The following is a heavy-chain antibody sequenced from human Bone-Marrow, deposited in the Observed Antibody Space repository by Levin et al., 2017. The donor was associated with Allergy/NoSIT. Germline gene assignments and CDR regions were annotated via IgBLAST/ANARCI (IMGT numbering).Heavy chain of an antibody. CDR2: ISGSGGDT. CDR1: GFRFSSYG. J-gene: IGHJ4*02. Sequence: GESLKISCAASGFRFSSYGMTWVRQAPGKGLEWVATISGSGGDTYYADSVNGRFTISSDKAKDTLYLHMDSLGAEDTAVYYCAKRRQQWVVLNALDYWGQGTLVTVSS. V-gene: IGHV3-23*01. D-gene: IGHD6-19*01. CDR3: AKRRQQWVVLNALDY.